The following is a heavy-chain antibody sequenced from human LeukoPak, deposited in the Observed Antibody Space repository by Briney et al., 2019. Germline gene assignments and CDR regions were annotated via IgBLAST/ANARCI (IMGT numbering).Heavy chain of an antibody. CDR1: GYSFTSYW. CDR2: IDPSDSYT. D-gene: IGHD5-12*01. Sequence: GESLRISCKGSGYSFTSYWISWVRQMPGKGLEWMGRIDPSDSYTNYSPSFQGHATMSADKSISTAYLQWSSLMASDTAMYYCARHEPYIVATSDWGQGTLVTVSS. V-gene: IGHV5-10-1*01. J-gene: IGHJ4*02. CDR3: ARHEPYIVATSD.